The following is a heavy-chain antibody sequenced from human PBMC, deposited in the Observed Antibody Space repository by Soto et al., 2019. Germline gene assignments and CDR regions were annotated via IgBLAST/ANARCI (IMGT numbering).Heavy chain of an antibody. D-gene: IGHD3-10*01. CDR1: GFTFSDYY. CDR2: ISSSGSTI. V-gene: IGHV3-11*01. CDR3: GSEGDYGSGSGDNFDP. Sequence: QVQLVESGGGLVKPGGSLRLSCAASGFTFSDYYMSWIRQAPGKGLEWVSYISSSGSTIYYADSVKGRFTIARDNAKNSLYLQMNRLRAEDTAVYYCGSEGDYGSGSGDNFDPWGQGTLVTVSS. J-gene: IGHJ5*02.